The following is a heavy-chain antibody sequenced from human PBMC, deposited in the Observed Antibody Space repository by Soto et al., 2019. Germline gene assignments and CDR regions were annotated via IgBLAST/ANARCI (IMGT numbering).Heavy chain of an antibody. CDR1: GGSISSSSYY. Sequence: SETLSLTCTVSGGSISSSSYYWGWIRQPPGKGLEWIGSIYYSGSTYYNPSLKSRVTISVDTSKNQFSLKLSSVTAADTAVYYCARQGYDSSGYPFDYWGQGTLATV. V-gene: IGHV4-39*01. CDR2: IYYSGST. D-gene: IGHD3-22*01. J-gene: IGHJ4*02. CDR3: ARQGYDSSGYPFDY.